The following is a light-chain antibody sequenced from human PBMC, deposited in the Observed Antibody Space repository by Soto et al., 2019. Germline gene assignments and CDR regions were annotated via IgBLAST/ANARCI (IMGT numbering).Light chain of an antibody. J-gene: IGLJ1*01. V-gene: IGLV2-8*01. CDR2: EVT. CDR3: SSYAGSNNLV. Sequence: QSALSQPPSASGAPGRSVTISCTGASSDVGGYNFVSWYQQHPGKAPKLLIYEVTKRPSGVPDRFSGSKSGNTASLTVSALQAEDEADYFCSSYAGSNNLVFGSGTKVTVL. CDR1: SSDVGGYNF.